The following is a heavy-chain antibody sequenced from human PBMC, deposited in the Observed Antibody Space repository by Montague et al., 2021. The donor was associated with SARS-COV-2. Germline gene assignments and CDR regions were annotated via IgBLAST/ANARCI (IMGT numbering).Heavy chain of an antibody. CDR1: TDPFSGYY. D-gene: IGHD3-3*01. V-gene: IGHV4-34*01. CDR3: ARGADYDFWSGFLRYKWFGP. Sequence: SETLSLTCAVYTDPFSGYYWSWIRQSPGKGLEWIGEITHSGSTNHNPSLQSRVTISVDKSKKQVSLKLRSLTAADTAVYYCARGADYDFWSGFLRYKWFGPWGQGTPVIVSS. J-gene: IGHJ5*02. CDR2: ITHSGST.